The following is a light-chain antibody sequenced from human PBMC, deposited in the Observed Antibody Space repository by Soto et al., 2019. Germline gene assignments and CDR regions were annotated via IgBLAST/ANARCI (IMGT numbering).Light chain of an antibody. J-gene: IGKJ2*01. CDR3: QQRINWPGT. Sequence: EIVLTQSPATLSLSPGERATLSCRASQSVSSYLAWYQQKPGQAPRLLIYDVSNRATGIPARFSGSGSGTDFILTISSLEPEDFAVYYCQQRINWPGTFGQGTKLEIK. V-gene: IGKV3-11*01. CDR1: QSVSSY. CDR2: DVS.